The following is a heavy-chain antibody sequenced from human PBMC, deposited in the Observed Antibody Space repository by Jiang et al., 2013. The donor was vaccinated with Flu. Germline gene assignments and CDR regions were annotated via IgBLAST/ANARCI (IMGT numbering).Heavy chain of an antibody. CDR1: GFTFKNFG. D-gene: IGHD5-24*01. V-gene: IGHV3-33*01. CDR2: IWYDGSHT. CDR3: ARDRDAYKYFDY. Sequence: QLVESGGGVVQPGRSLRLSCAASGFTFKNFGMHWVRQAPGKGLEWVAIIWYDGSHTYYADSVKGRFTVSRDNSKNILFMQMDSLRAEDTAMYYCARDRDAYKYFDYWGRGTLVTVSS. J-gene: IGHJ4*02.